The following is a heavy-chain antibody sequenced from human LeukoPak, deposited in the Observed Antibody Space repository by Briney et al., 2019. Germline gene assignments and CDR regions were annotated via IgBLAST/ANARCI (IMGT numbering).Heavy chain of an antibody. V-gene: IGHV4-59*01. CDR2: IYYSGST. CDR3: ARGLANNMVTGDAFDI. D-gene: IGHD5-18*01. CDR1: GGSISSYY. J-gene: IGHJ3*02. Sequence: SETLSLTCTVSGGSISSYYWSWIRQPPGKGLEWIGYIYYSGSTNYNPSLKSRVTISVDTSKNQFSLKLSPVTAADTAVYYCARGLANNMVTGDAFDIWGQGTMVTVSS.